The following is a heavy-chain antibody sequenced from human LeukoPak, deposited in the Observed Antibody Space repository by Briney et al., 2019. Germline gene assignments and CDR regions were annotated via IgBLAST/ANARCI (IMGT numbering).Heavy chain of an antibody. D-gene: IGHD4-11*01. CDR1: GGTFSGYY. CDR3: ARGRVAYSNWGAWFDP. V-gene: IGHV4-34*01. Sequence: SETLSLTCAVYGGTFSGYYWSWIRQPPGKRLEWVGESNDNGGTNYNPSLKSRVTISVDTSKNQFSLKLSSVTAADTAVYYCARGRVAYSNWGAWFDPWGQGTLVTVSS. J-gene: IGHJ5*02. CDR2: SNDNGGT.